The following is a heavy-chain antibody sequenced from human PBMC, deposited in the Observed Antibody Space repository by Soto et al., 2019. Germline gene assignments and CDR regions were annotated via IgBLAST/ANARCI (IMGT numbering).Heavy chain of an antibody. CDR2: MSAYNGNT. Sequence: ASVKVSCKASGYTFTSYGISWVRQAPGQGLEGMGWMSAYNGNTNYAQKLQGRVTMTTDTSTSTAYMDLRSLRSDDPDVYYCARDPGLAYCCGDCALGNYYMDVWGKGTPVTVSS. V-gene: IGHV1-18*01. D-gene: IGHD2-21*02. CDR1: GYTFTSYG. J-gene: IGHJ6*03. CDR3: ARDPGLAYCCGDCALGNYYMDV.